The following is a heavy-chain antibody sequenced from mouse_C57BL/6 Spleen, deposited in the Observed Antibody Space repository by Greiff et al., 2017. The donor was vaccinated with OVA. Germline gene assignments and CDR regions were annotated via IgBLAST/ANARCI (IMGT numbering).Heavy chain of an antibody. D-gene: IGHD1-1*01. CDR2: IDPEYGDP. Sequence: EVKLVESGAELVRPGASVKLSCTASGFNIKDDYMHWLKQRPEQVLDWIGWIDPEYGDPEYASKFQGKATITAEPSSNTAYLQLSSLTSEDTAVYYCTTNYVFAYWGQGTLVTVSA. V-gene: IGHV14-4*01. CDR1: GFNIKDDY. CDR3: TTNYVFAY. J-gene: IGHJ3*01.